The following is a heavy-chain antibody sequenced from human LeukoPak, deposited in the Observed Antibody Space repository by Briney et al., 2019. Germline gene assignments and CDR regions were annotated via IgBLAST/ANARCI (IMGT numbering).Heavy chain of an antibody. Sequence: SETLSLTCTVSGGSISSYYWSWIRQPPGKGLEWIGYIYYSGSTYYNPSLKSRVTISVDTSKNQFSLRLSSVTAADTAVYYCARGIPGIAAAGSFDAFDIWGQGTMVTVSS. CDR3: ARGIPGIAAAGSFDAFDI. CDR2: IYYSGST. D-gene: IGHD6-13*01. CDR1: GGSISSYY. J-gene: IGHJ3*02. V-gene: IGHV4-59*01.